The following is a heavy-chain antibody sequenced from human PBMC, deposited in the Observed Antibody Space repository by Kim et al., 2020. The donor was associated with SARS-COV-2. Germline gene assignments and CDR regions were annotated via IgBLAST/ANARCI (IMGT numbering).Heavy chain of an antibody. D-gene: IGHD3-9*01. Sequence: GGSLRLSCAASGFTFSSYWMSWVRQAPGKGLEWVANIKQDGSEKYYMDSVKGRFTISRDNAKNSLYLQMNSLRAEDTAVYYCARETRDSLRYFDEYFDYWGQGTLVTVSS. CDR1: GFTFSSYW. V-gene: IGHV3-7*01. J-gene: IGHJ4*02. CDR2: IKQDGSEK. CDR3: ARETRDSLRYFDEYFDY.